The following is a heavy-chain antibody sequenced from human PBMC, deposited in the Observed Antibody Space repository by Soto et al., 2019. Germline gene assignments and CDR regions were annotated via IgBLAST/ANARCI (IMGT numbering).Heavy chain of an antibody. CDR1: GGSISSSSYF. V-gene: IGHV4-39*01. Sequence: PSETLSLTCTVSGGSISSSSYFWGWIRQPPGKGLEWIGSMYYSGKSFYNPSLKSRVTMSVDTSKNQFSLNLSSVTAADTAVYYCVRRHGLTVDAYYWGQGTLVTVSS. J-gene: IGHJ4*02. CDR2: MYYSGKS. CDR3: VRRHGLTVDAYY. D-gene: IGHD2-21*02.